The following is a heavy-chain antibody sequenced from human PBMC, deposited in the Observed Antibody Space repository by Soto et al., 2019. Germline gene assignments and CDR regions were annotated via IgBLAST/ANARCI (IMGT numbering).Heavy chain of an antibody. V-gene: IGHV1-69*04. CDR1: GGTFSSYT. CDR2: IIPILGIA. Sequence: SVKVSCKASGGTFSSYTISWVRQAPGQGLEWMGRIIPILGIANYAQKFQGRVTITADKSTSTAYMELSSLRSEDTAVYYCARDLSLNSPLRLAWGQGTLVTVSS. CDR3: ARDLSLNSPLRLA. D-gene: IGHD1-7*01. J-gene: IGHJ5*02.